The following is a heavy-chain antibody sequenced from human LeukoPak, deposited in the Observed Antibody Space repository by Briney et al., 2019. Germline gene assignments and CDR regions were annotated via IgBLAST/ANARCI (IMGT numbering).Heavy chain of an antibody. CDR2: MNPNSGNT. D-gene: IGHD5-12*01. CDR1: GYTFTSYD. Sequence: GASVKVSCKVSGYTFTSYDINWLRQATGQGLEWMGWMNPNSGNTGYAQKFQGRVTMTRNTSMSTAYMELSSLRSEDTAVYYCAIRTPVDIVATLGERVKKGLDYWGQGTLVTVSS. J-gene: IGHJ4*02. V-gene: IGHV1-8*01. CDR3: AIRTPVDIVATLGERVKKGLDY.